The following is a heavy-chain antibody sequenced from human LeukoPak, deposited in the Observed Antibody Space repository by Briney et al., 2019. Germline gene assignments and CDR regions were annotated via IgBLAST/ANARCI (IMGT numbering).Heavy chain of an antibody. CDR2: ISPYNGNT. D-gene: IGHD6-19*01. J-gene: IGHJ4*02. CDR1: GCTFTGYA. CDR3: ARSPAVAATRVDY. V-gene: IGHV1-18*01. Sequence: ASVSVSCKASGCTFTGYAISWVRQAPGQGLEWMGWISPYNGNTNYAGKFQGRVTMTKDTSTSTAYMEVRSLRSDDTAVYYCARSPAVAATRVDYWGQGTLVTVSS.